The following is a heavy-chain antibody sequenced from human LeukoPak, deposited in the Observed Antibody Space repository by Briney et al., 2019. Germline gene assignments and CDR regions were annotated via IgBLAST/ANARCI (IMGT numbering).Heavy chain of an antibody. J-gene: IGHJ4*02. CDR3: ARDGVVTMELDY. V-gene: IGHV4-61*02. CDR2: IYPSGNT. D-gene: IGHD3-3*01. CDR1: GDSISSSRHY. Sequence: SETLSLTCNVSGDSISSSRHYWSWIRQPAGKGLEWIGRIYPSGNTNYNPSLKSRVTISLDTSKNQFSLNLRSVTAADTAVYYCARDGVVTMELDYWGQGTLVTVSS.